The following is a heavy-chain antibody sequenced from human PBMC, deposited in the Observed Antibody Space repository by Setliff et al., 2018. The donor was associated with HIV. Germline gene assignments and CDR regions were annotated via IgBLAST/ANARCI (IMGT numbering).Heavy chain of an antibody. V-gene: IGHV4-39*07. CDR3: SRGTYYKGLDP. CDR2: MYSSSST. D-gene: IGHD3-10*01. J-gene: IGHJ5*02. CDR1: AGSISSSRYN. Sequence: SETLSLTCTVSAGSISSSRYNWGWIRQPPGRGLERVEIMYSSSSTYYNPSLKSRATISVDMSKNQFSLQLNSVTAADTAVYFCSRGTYYKGLDPWGQGTLVTVSS.